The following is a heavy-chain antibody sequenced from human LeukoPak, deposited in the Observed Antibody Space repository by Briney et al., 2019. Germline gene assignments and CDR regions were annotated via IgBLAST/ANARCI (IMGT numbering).Heavy chain of an antibody. CDR2: ISSMSGRYI. J-gene: IGHJ6*03. D-gene: IGHD6-13*01. CDR1: GFTFSSYS. Sequence: GGSLRLSCEASGFTFSSYSMTWVRQAPGKGLEWVAFISSMSGRYIYYAESLKGRFTISRDNARNSLYLQMNSLRAEDTAVYYCAKERSSWGYYYMDVWGKGTTVTISS. CDR3: AKERSSWGYYYMDV. V-gene: IGHV3-21*04.